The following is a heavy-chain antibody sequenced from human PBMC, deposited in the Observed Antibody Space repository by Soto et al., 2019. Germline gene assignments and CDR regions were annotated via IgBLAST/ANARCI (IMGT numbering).Heavy chain of an antibody. Sequence: ESLSISCTGFGYTFTTFWISLVRQMPGKGLEWMGRIDPGDTYATYSPASQGHVTISADKATSTAYLQWSSLKASDTAMYFCARIYCTTTTCDSWFDPWGQGTLVTVSS. D-gene: IGHD2-2*01. J-gene: IGHJ5*02. CDR1: GYTFTTFW. CDR3: ARIYCTTTTCDSWFDP. V-gene: IGHV5-10-1*01. CDR2: IDPGDTYA.